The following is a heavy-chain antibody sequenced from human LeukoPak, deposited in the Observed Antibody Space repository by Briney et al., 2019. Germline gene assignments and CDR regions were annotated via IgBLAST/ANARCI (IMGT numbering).Heavy chain of an antibody. CDR3: AKKAGSRTDQYPLDY. CDR2: ISGSGGTT. Sequence: GRSLRLSCAAPGFTFSSYAMSWVRQAPGKGLEWVSVISGSGGTTYYADSVKGRFTISRDNSKNTLYLQMSSLRAEDTAVYYCAKKAGSRTDQYPLDYWGQGTLVTVSS. D-gene: IGHD2-15*01. CDR1: GFTFSSYA. J-gene: IGHJ4*02. V-gene: IGHV3-23*01.